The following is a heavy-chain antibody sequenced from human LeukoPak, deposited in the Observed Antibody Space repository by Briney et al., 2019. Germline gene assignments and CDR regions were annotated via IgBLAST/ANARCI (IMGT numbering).Heavy chain of an antibody. V-gene: IGHV3-30*04. CDR3: AKGRIAAPLDY. D-gene: IGHD6-13*01. J-gene: IGHJ4*02. CDR1: GFTFSSYA. Sequence: GGSLRLSCAASGFTFSSYAMHWVRQAPGKGLEWVAVISYDGSNKYYADSVKGRFTISRDNSKNTLYLQMNSLRAEDTAVYYCAKGRIAAPLDYWGQGTLVTVSS. CDR2: ISYDGSNK.